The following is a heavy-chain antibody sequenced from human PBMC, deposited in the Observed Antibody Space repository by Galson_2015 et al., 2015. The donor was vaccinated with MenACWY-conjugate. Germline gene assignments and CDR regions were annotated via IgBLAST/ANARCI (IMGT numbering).Heavy chain of an antibody. D-gene: IGHD4-17*01. J-gene: IGHJ4*02. CDR2: ISSSSSTI. Sequence: SLRLSCAASGFTFSNAWMNWVRQAPGKGLEWVSYISSSSSTIYYADSVKGRFTISRDNAKNSLYLQMNSLSAEDTAVYYCAREDDYVGGHESFDYWGQGTLVTVSS. CDR1: GFTFSNAW. CDR3: AREDDYVGGHESFDY. V-gene: IGHV3-48*04.